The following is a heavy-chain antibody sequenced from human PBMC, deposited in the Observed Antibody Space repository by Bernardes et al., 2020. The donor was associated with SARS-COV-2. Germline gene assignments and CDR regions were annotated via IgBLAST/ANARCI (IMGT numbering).Heavy chain of an antibody. V-gene: IGHV4-39*01. Sequence: SETLSLTCSVSGGSISSGRYYWGWIRQPPGKGLEWIGSFSYTGNTSYNPSLKSRLTISVDMSKNHFSLRLTSVTAADTAIYYCARHYLSGNFINNWFDPWGQGTLVTVSS. J-gene: IGHJ5*02. CDR3: ARHYLSGNFINNWFDP. CDR2: FSYTGNT. D-gene: IGHD1-7*01. CDR1: GGSISSGRYY.